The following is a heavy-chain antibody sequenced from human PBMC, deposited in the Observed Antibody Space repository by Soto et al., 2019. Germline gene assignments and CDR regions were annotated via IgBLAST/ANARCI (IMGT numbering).Heavy chain of an antibody. V-gene: IGHV4-59*01. CDR1: GGSINDYY. CDR2: GLRPDYT. Sequence: QVQLQESGPGLVKPSETLSLTCTVSGGSINDYYWSWTRQPPGKGLEWIAYGLRPDYTGYNPSLRNRVTMSSDTSKNQFSLRLISVTAADTAVYYCVAGPGRAKSAYWGQGTLVTVSS. J-gene: IGHJ4*01. CDR3: VAGPGRAKSAY.